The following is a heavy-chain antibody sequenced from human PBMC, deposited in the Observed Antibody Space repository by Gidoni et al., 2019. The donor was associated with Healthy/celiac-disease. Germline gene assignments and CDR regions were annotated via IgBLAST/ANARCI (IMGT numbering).Heavy chain of an antibody. CDR3: AKDLAVRGSGMDV. J-gene: IGHJ6*02. CDR1: GFTFSSYG. CDR2: ISYDGSNK. V-gene: IGHV3-30*18. Sequence: QVQLVESGGGVVQPGRSLRLSCSASGFTFSSYGMHWVRQAPGKGLEWVAVISYDGSNKYYADSVKGRFTISRDNSKNTLYLQMNSLRAEDTAVYYCAKDLAVRGSGMDVWGQGTTVTVSS. D-gene: IGHD3-10*01.